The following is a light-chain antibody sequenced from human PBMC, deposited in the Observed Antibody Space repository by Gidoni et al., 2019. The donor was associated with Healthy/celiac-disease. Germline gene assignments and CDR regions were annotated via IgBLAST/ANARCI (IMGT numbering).Light chain of an antibody. CDR3: QQYGKS. Sequence: EIVFTQSPGTLSLSPGERATLSCRASQSVSSSYLAWYQQKPGQAPRLLIYGAFSRATGIPDRFSGSGSGTDFTLTISRLEPEDFAVYYCQQYGKSFGQGTKLEIK. CDR2: GAF. CDR1: QSVSSSY. V-gene: IGKV3-20*01. J-gene: IGKJ2*03.